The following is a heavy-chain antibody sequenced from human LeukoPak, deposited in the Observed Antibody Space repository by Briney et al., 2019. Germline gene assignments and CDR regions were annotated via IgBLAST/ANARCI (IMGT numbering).Heavy chain of an antibody. Sequence: GGSLRLSCAASGFTFSSYSMNWVRQAPGKGLEWVSYISSSGSTIYYADSVKGRFTISRDNAKNSLYLQMNSLRAEDTAVYYCARDYYDSSGYYYMDYWGQGTLVTVSS. D-gene: IGHD3-22*01. J-gene: IGHJ4*02. CDR1: GFTFSSYS. V-gene: IGHV3-48*04. CDR2: ISSSGSTI. CDR3: ARDYYDSSGYYYMDY.